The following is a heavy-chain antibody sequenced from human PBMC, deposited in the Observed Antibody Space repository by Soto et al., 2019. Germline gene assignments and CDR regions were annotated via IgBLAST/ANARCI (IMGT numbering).Heavy chain of an antibody. J-gene: IGHJ5*02. Sequence: GGSLRLSCAASGFTFSSYGMHWVRQAPGKGLEWVAVIWYDGSNKYYADSVKGRFTISRDNSKNTLYLQMNSLRAEDTAVYYCARDPRITIFGVVIDPLGGWFDPWGQGTLVTVSS. CDR1: GFTFSSYG. D-gene: IGHD3-3*01. CDR3: ARDPRITIFGVVIDPLGGWFDP. CDR2: IWYDGSNK. V-gene: IGHV3-33*01.